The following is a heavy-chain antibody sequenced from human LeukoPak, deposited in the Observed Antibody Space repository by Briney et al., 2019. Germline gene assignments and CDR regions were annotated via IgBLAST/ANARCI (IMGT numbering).Heavy chain of an antibody. J-gene: IGHJ4*02. V-gene: IGHV1-46*01. D-gene: IGHD3-22*01. Sequence: ASVKVSCKASGYTFTSYYMHWVRQAPGQGLEWMGIINPSGGSTSYAQKFQGRVTTTRDTSTSTVYMELSSLRSEDTAVYYCARGLPYYYDSVGSLHYWGQGTLVTVSS. CDR1: GYTFTSYY. CDR2: INPSGGST. CDR3: ARGLPYYYDSVGSLHY.